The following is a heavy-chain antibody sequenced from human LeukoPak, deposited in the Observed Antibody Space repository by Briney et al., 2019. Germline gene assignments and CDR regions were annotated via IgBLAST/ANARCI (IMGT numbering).Heavy chain of an antibody. CDR3: ARHTGVYHFDY. Sequence: PSETLSLTCTVSGGSISSYYWSWIRQPPGKGLEWIGYIYYSGSTSYNPSLKSRISISVDTSKNQFSLKLRSVTAADTAVYYCARHTGVYHFDYWGQGTLVTVSS. V-gene: IGHV4-59*01. J-gene: IGHJ4*02. CDR1: GGSISSYY. CDR2: IYYSGST. D-gene: IGHD3-10*01.